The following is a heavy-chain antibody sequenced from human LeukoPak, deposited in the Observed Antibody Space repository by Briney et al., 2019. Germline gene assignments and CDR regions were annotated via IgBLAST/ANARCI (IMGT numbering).Heavy chain of an antibody. J-gene: IGHJ4*02. CDR2: ITSDGSNK. D-gene: IGHD5-18*01. CDR1: GFSFTSYA. V-gene: IGHV3-30*04. CDR3: ARESGLLRGYSYGH. Sequence: GGSLRLSCAASGFSFTSYAMHWVRQAPGKGREWVAIITSDGSNKHYADSVKGRFTISRDNSRNTLYLQMNSLRVEDTAVYYCARESGLLRGYSYGHWGQGTLVTVSS.